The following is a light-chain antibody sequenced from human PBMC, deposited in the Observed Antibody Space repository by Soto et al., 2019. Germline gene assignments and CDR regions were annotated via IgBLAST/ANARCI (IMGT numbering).Light chain of an antibody. CDR2: DAS. J-gene: IGKJ1*01. V-gene: IGKV1-13*02. CDR3: QHYGGVWP. Sequence: IPVTQSQYSLSASVGDRVTITCRASQGIRIDLGWYQQKPGKAPKVLIYDASSLESGVPSRFSGSGSATEFILTISSRQPDDFATYHCQHYGGVWPFGQGTKV. CDR1: QGIRID.